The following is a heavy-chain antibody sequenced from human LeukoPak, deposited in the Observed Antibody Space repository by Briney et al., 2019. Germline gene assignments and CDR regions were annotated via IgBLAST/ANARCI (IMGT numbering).Heavy chain of an antibody. Sequence: SETLSLTCTVSGGSISSYYWSWIRQPPGKGLGWIGYIYYSGSTNYNPSLKSRVTISVDTSKNQFSLKLSSVTAADTAVYYCARVDTAMVVDAFDIWGQGTMVTVSS. CDR1: GGSISSYY. CDR3: ARVDTAMVVDAFDI. D-gene: IGHD5-18*01. CDR2: IYYSGST. J-gene: IGHJ3*02. V-gene: IGHV4-59*01.